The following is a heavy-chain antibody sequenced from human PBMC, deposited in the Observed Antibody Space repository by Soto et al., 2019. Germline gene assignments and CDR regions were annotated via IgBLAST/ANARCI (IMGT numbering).Heavy chain of an antibody. CDR1: GFTFSSYG. Sequence: GGSLRLSCAASGFTFSSYGMHWVRQAPGKGLEWVAVIWYDGSNKYYADSVKGRFTISRDNSKNTLYLQMNSLRAEDTAVYYCARVAGTTLWLALDIWGQGTMVTVSS. D-gene: IGHD1-1*01. V-gene: IGHV3-33*08. CDR2: IWYDGSNK. J-gene: IGHJ3*02. CDR3: ARVAGTTLWLALDI.